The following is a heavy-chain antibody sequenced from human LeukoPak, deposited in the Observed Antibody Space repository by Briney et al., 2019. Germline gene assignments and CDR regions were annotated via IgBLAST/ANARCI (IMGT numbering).Heavy chain of an antibody. J-gene: IGHJ4*02. CDR1: GFTFSSYN. V-gene: IGHV3-21*01. CDR3: ARDGSGGWSYYFDY. D-gene: IGHD2-15*01. CDR2: ISTSSSYK. Sequence: GGSLRLSCAASGFTFSSYNMNWVRQAPGKGLEWVSSISTSSSYKYYADSVKGRFTISRDNAENSLNLQMNSLRAEDTAVYYCARDGSGGWSYYFDYWGQGPLVTVSS.